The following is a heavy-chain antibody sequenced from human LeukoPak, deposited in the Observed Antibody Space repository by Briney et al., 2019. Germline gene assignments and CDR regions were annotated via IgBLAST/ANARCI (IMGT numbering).Heavy chain of an antibody. CDR2: IYTSGGT. Sequence: SETLSLTCTVSGGSISSYYWSWIRLAAGKGLEWIGRIYTSGGTNYNPSLKSRVTMSVDTSKNQFSLNLSSVTRADPAVYYCARGIYSSGWYWLDPWGQGILVTVSS. V-gene: IGHV4-4*07. J-gene: IGHJ5*02. CDR3: ARGIYSSGWYWLDP. CDR1: GGSISSYY. D-gene: IGHD6-19*01.